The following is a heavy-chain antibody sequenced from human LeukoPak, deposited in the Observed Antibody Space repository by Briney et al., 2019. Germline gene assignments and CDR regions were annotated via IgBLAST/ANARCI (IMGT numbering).Heavy chain of an antibody. CDR2: ISSSSSYI. V-gene: IGHV3-21*01. CDR3: ARDYGSGSRTPYYFDY. Sequence: GGSLRLSCAASGFTFSSYSMNWVRQAPGKGLEWVSSISSSSSYIYYADSVKGRFTISRDNAKNSLYLQMNSLRAEDTAVYYCARDYGSGSRTPYYFDYWGQGTLVTASS. CDR1: GFTFSSYS. J-gene: IGHJ4*02. D-gene: IGHD3-10*01.